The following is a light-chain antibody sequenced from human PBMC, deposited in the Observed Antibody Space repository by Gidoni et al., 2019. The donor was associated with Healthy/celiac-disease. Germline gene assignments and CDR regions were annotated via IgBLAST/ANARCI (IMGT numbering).Light chain of an antibody. Sequence: ATQLTHSPSSLSASVGDRVTITCRASQGIRNDLGWYQQKPGKAPNVLIYAASSLQSGVPSRFSGSGSGTDFTLTISSLQPEDFATYYCLQDYNYPLTFGEGTKVEIK. CDR1: QGIRND. J-gene: IGKJ4*01. CDR3: LQDYNYPLT. CDR2: AAS. V-gene: IGKV1-6*01.